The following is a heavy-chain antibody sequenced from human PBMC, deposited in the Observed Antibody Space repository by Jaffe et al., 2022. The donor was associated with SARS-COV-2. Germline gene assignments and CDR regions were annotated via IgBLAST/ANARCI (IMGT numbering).Heavy chain of an antibody. CDR2: ISGSDFNT. J-gene: IGHJ6*02. Sequence: EVQLLESGGGLVQPGGSLRLSCAASGFTFSGYPMSWVRQAPGKGLEWVSAISGSDFNTYYADSVKGRFTISRDNSKGTLFLQMNSLIADDTAVYYCAKFGRAARYHYSGMDVWGQGTTVTVSS. CDR3: AKFGRAARYHYSGMDV. D-gene: IGHD6-6*01. V-gene: IGHV3-23*01. CDR1: GFTFSGYP.